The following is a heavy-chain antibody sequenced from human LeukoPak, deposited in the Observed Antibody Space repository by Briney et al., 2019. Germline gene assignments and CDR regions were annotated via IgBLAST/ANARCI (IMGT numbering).Heavy chain of an antibody. J-gene: IGHJ4*02. Sequence: SETLSLTCTASGGSISSYYWSWIRQPPGKGLEWIGYIYYSGSTNYNPSLKSRVTISVDTSKNQFSLKLSSVTAADTAVYYCARAGSSGWIFDYWGQGTLVTVSS. V-gene: IGHV4-59*01. CDR1: GGSISSYY. CDR2: IYYSGST. CDR3: ARAGSSGWIFDY. D-gene: IGHD6-19*01.